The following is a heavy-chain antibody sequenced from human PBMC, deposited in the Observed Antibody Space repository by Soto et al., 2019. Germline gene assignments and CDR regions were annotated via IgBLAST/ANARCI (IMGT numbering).Heavy chain of an antibody. V-gene: IGHV3-23*01. J-gene: IGHJ5*02. Sequence: SLRLSCAASVFTFSSYAMSWVRQAPGKGLEWVSAISGSGGSTYYADSVKGRFTISRDNSKNTLYLQMNSLRAEDTAVYYCAKDLTARSYYWFDPWGQGTLVTVSS. CDR3: AKDLTARSYYWFDP. CDR1: VFTFSSYA. CDR2: ISGSGGST. D-gene: IGHD1-26*01.